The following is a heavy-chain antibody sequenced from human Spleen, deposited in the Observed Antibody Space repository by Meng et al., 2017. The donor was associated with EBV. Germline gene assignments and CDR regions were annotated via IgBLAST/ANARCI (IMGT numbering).Heavy chain of an antibody. Sequence: QVQLVQSGTVVEKPGASVEVACKASGYTFTNYGVTWVRQAPGQGLEWMGWISGNNRNRNYAQQFQGRVSMTTDTSTNTAYMELRSLRSDDTAVYFCARCYSVTYYSVYWGQGTLVTVSS. CDR2: ISGNNRNR. CDR1: GYTFTNYG. CDR3: ARCYSVTYYSVY. J-gene: IGHJ4*02. D-gene: IGHD5/OR15-5a*01. V-gene: IGHV1-18*01.